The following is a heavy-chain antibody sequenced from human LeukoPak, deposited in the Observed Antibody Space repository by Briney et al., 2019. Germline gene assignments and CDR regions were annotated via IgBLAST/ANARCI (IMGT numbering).Heavy chain of an antibody. CDR1: GFIFSNYD. D-gene: IGHD5-12*01. J-gene: IGHJ2*01. Sequence: GGSLRLSCAASGFIFSNYDMNWVRQAPGKGLEWVSFISSGGSTIFYADSVKGRFTISRDDAKNSLYVQMDNLRVEDTAVYYCARDENGDSDFDLWGRGTLVTVSS. CDR2: ISSGGSTI. CDR3: ARDENGDSDFDL. V-gene: IGHV3-48*01.